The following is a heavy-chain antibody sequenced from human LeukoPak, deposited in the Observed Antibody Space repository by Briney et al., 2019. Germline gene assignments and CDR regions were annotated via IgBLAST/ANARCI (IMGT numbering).Heavy chain of an antibody. V-gene: IGHV3-30-3*01. D-gene: IGHD1-26*01. Sequence: GGSLRLSCAASGFTFSSYAMHWVRQAPGKGLEWVAVISYDGSNKYYADSVKGRFTISRDNSKNSLYLQMNSLRAEDTAVYYCARDGVVGATARTYYFDYWGQGALVTVSS. CDR1: GFTFSSYA. CDR3: ARDGVVGATARTYYFDY. CDR2: ISYDGSNK. J-gene: IGHJ4*02.